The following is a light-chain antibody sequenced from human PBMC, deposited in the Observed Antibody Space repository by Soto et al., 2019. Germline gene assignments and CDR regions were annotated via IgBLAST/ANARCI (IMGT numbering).Light chain of an antibody. J-gene: IGLJ1*01. CDR3: CSYAGSYTYV. CDR2: DVS. V-gene: IGLV2-11*01. Sequence: ALTQPRSVSGSPGQSVTISCTGTSSDVGGYNYVSWYQQHPGRAPKLMIYDVSKRPSGVPDRFSGSKSGNTASLTISGLQAEDEADYYCCSYAGSYTYVFGTGTKVTVL. CDR1: SSDVGGYNY.